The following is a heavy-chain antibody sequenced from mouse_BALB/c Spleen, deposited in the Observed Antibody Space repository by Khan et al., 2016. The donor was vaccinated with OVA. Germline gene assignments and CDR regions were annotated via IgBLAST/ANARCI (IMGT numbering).Heavy chain of an antibody. Sequence: EVELVESGGDLVKPGGSLKLSCAASGFTFSTYSMSWVRQTPDKRLVWVATISSGADYTYYPDGVKGRFTISRDNAKNTLYLQMSSLKFEDTAMYYCASHLTGAFAYWGQGTLVTVSA. CDR2: ISSGADYT. CDR3: ASHLTGAFAY. CDR1: GFTFSTYS. J-gene: IGHJ3*01. V-gene: IGHV5-6*01. D-gene: IGHD4-1*01.